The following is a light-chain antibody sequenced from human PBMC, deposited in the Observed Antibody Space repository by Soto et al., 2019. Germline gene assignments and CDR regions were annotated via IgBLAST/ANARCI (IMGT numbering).Light chain of an antibody. CDR3: LLYYGGAGRV. V-gene: IGLV7-43*01. J-gene: IGLJ3*02. CDR2: STS. Sequence: QTVVTQEPSLTVSPGGTVTLTCASSTGAVTSGFYPNWFQQKPGQAPRALMYSTSNKHPWTPARFSGSLVGGKAALTLSGAQPEDEAEYYCLLYYGGAGRVFGGGTKLTVL. CDR1: TGAVTSGFY.